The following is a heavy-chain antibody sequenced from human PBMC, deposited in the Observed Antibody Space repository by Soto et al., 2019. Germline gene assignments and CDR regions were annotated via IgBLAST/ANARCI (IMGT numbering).Heavy chain of an antibody. Sequence: SETLSLTCTVSGGSISSGGYYWSLIRQHPGKGLEWIGHIYYSGSTYYNPSLKSRVTISVDTSKNQFSLKLSSVTAADTAVYYCARDLMIAAPPGYYYGMDVWGQGTTVTVSS. CDR1: GGSISSGGYY. D-gene: IGHD2-15*01. CDR2: IYYSGST. CDR3: ARDLMIAAPPGYYYGMDV. V-gene: IGHV4-31*03. J-gene: IGHJ6*02.